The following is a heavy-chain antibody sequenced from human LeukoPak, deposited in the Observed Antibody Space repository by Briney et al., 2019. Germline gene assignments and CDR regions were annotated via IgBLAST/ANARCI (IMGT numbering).Heavy chain of an antibody. CDR2: INTNTGNP. CDR1: GYTFTGYY. CDR3: AREYSSSWYA. V-gene: IGHV7-4-1*02. D-gene: IGHD6-13*01. J-gene: IGHJ5*02. Sequence: ASVKVSCKASGYTFTGYYMHWVRQAPGQGLEWMGWINTNTGNPTYAQGFTGRFVFSLDTSVSTAYLQISSLKAEDTAVYYCAREYSSSWYAWGQGTLVTVSS.